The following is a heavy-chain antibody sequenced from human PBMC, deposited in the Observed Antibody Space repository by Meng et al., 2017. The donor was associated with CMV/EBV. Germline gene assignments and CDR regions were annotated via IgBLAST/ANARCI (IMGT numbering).Heavy chain of an antibody. CDR1: GLTFSSYS. CDR3: ARVYIAAACVSDY. V-gene: IGHV3-21*01. D-gene: IGHD6-13*01. Sequence: GGSLRPSCAASGLTFSSYSMNWVRQAPGKGLEWVSSISSSSSYIYYADSVKGRFTISRDNAKNSLYLQMNSLRAEDTAVYYCARVYIAAACVSDYWGQGTLVTVSS. J-gene: IGHJ4*02. CDR2: ISSSSSYI.